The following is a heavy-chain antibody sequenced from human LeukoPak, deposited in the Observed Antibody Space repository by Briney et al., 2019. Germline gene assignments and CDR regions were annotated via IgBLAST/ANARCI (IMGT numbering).Heavy chain of an antibody. CDR2: VDDSGRA. D-gene: IGHD2-15*01. Sequence: SETLSLTCTVSGVSISRHYWSWFRQPPGMGLEWLAFVDDSGRAVFNPSLKSRGTISTHTSTNQFSLSLTSVTATDAAVYYCARHGKMAANSYPLGWWGQGTLVTVSS. J-gene: IGHJ4*02. V-gene: IGHV4-59*11. CDR1: GVSISRHY. CDR3: ARHGKMAANSYPLGW.